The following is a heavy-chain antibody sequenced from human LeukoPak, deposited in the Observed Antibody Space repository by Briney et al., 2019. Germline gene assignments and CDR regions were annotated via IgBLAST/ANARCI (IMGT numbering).Heavy chain of an antibody. J-gene: IGHJ4*02. CDR3: AKDLMPAAPTRLDF. CDR1: GFTFSSYA. CDR2: IRSTGINT. D-gene: IGHD2-8*01. Sequence: GGSLRLSCAASGFTFSSYAMSWVRQAPGKGLEWLSAIRSTGINTYYADSVKGRFTISRDNSKNTLFLQMNSLRAEDTAVYYCAKDLMPAAPTRLDFWGQGTLVTVSS. V-gene: IGHV3-23*01.